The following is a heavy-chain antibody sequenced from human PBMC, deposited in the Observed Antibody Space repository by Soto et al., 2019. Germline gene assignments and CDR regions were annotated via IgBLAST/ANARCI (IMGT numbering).Heavy chain of an antibody. J-gene: IGHJ6*02. Sequence: ASVKVSCKASGYTFTSYGISWVRQAPGQGLEWMGWISAYNGNTNYVQKLQGRVTMTTDTSTSTAYMELRSLRSDDTAVYYCAGGVLIAAAGTPYYYYYGMDVWGQGTTVTVSS. CDR3: AGGVLIAAAGTPYYYYYGMDV. CDR1: GYTFTSYG. CDR2: ISAYNGNT. D-gene: IGHD6-13*01. V-gene: IGHV1-18*01.